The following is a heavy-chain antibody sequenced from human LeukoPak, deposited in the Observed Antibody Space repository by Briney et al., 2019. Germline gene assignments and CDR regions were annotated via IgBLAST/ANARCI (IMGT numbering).Heavy chain of an antibody. V-gene: IGHV3-23*01. Sequence: EGSLRLSCAASGFSFSSYGMSWVRQAPGKGLEWVSGISGSGASTYYADSVKGRFTISRDNSKNTLYLQMNSLRAEDTAVYYCAKPGTEWEPTGWFDPWGQGTLVTVSS. D-gene: IGHD1-26*01. CDR1: GFSFSSYG. CDR2: ISGSGAST. CDR3: AKPGTEWEPTGWFDP. J-gene: IGHJ5*02.